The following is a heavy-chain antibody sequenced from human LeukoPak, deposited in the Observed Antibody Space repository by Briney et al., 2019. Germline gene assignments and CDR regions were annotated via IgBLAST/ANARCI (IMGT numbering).Heavy chain of an antibody. CDR1: GFAFSSYA. D-gene: IGHD6-13*01. CDR3: AKVYSSSWYFNWFDP. Sequence: GGSLRLSCAASGFAFSSYAMSWVRQAPGKGLEWVSAISGSGGSTYYADSVKGRFTISRDNSKNTLYLQMNSLRAEDTAVYYCAKVYSSSWYFNWFDPWGQGTLVTVSS. J-gene: IGHJ5*02. V-gene: IGHV3-23*01. CDR2: ISGSGGST.